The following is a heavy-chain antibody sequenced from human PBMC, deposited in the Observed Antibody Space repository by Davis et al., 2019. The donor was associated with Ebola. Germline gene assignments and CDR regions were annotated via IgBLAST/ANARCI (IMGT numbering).Heavy chain of an antibody. V-gene: IGHV1-18*04. D-gene: IGHD3-22*01. CDR3: ARGITMIGPGWFDP. CDR1: GYTFTNYG. Sequence: ASVKVSCKASGYTFTNYGITWVRQAPGQGLEWMGWINPHNGNTNYAQNVQGRVTMTTDTSTSTAYMELRSLRSDDTAVYYCARGITMIGPGWFDPWGQGTLVTVSS. CDR2: INPHNGNT. J-gene: IGHJ5*02.